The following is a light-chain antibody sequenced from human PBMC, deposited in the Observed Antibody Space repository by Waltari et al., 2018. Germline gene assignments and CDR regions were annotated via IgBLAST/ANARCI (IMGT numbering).Light chain of an antibody. Sequence: EILLTQSPVTLSVSPEERVSLSCRASHSVSNLLAWYQQKLGQAPRLLIYGASTRATGIPARFSGSGSGTDFTLTISSLQSEDFAVYFCHQYNNWPFSFGPGTKVDVK. CDR2: GAS. J-gene: IGKJ3*01. CDR3: HQYNNWPFS. V-gene: IGKV3-15*01. CDR1: HSVSNL.